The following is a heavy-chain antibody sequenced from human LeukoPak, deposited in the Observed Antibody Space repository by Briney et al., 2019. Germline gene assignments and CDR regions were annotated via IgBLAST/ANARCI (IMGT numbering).Heavy chain of an antibody. J-gene: IGHJ4*02. CDR3: ARDRVAVSGHVGY. D-gene: IGHD6-19*01. CDR1: GFSFSSYA. CDR2: IRDSGGST. Sequence: GGSLILSCAASGFSFSSYAMNWVRQAPGEGLEWVSGIRDSGGSTFYADSVKGRFTISRDNSKNTLYLQMNSLRAEDTAVYYCARDRVAVSGHVGYWGQGTLVTVSS. V-gene: IGHV3-23*01.